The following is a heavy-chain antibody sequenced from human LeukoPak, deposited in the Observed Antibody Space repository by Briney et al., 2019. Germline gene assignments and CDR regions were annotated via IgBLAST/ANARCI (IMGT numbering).Heavy chain of an antibody. CDR2: INPNSGGT. J-gene: IGHJ4*02. D-gene: IGHD3-22*01. V-gene: IGHV1-2*04. Sequence: ASVKVSCKASGYTFTGYYMHWVRQAPGQGLEWMGWINPNSGGTNYAQKFQGWVTMTRDTSISTAYMELSRLRSDDTAVYYCARLIKGYYDSSGAFDYWGQGTLVTVSS. CDR3: ARLIKGYYDSSGAFDY. CDR1: GYTFTGYY.